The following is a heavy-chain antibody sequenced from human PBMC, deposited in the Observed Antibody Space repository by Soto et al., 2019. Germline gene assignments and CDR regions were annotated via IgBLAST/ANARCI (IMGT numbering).Heavy chain of an antibody. CDR3: ARVHPPVIDTGYSYGYLHY. CDR2: INHSGST. D-gene: IGHD5-18*01. CDR1: GGSFSGCY. V-gene: IGHV4-34*01. Sequence: SETLSLTCAVYGGSFSGCYWSWIRQPPGKGLEWIGEINHSGSTNYNPSLKSRVTISVDTSKNQFSLKLSSVTAADTAVYYCARVHPPVIDTGYSYGYLHYLGQATLVTV. J-gene: IGHJ4*02.